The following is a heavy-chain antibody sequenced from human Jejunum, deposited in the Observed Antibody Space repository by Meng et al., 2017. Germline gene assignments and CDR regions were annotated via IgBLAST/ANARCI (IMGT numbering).Heavy chain of an antibody. CDR3: AREYYRSVDY. J-gene: IGHJ4*02. V-gene: IGHV3-7*01. CDR1: GLTFRSYW. CDR2: MNPDGSQK. D-gene: IGHD3-10*01. Sequence: GESLKISCAASGLTFRSYWMSWVRQAPGKGLEWVAFMNPDGSQKYYVDSVRGRFTISRDKAKNSLYLQMNSLRAEDAAVYYCAREYYRSVDYWGQGTLVTVSS.